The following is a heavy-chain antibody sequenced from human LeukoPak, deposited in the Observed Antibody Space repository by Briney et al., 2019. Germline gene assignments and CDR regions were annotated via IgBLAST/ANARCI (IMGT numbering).Heavy chain of an antibody. Sequence: SETLSLTCTVSGGSISGHYWSWIRQPPGKGLEWIGYIFYTGSTNYNPSLRSRVTISIDTSKNQFSLNLNSVSATDTAVYYCARIITGAVALDPWGQGTLVTVSS. J-gene: IGHJ5*02. V-gene: IGHV4-59*08. CDR1: GGSISGHY. CDR3: ARIITGAVALDP. D-gene: IGHD1-14*01. CDR2: IFYTGST.